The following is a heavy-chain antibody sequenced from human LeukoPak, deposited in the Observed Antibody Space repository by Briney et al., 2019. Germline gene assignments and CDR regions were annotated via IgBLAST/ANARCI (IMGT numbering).Heavy chain of an antibody. J-gene: IGHJ4*02. V-gene: IGHV4-39*07. CDR1: GDSISSSFYY. Sequence: SESLSLTCTVSGDSISSSFYYWGWIRQPPGKGLEWIGSISYSASSYHNPSLKSRVTISVDTSKNQFSLQLSSVTAADTAVYYGARVTRDRFTSSGYYLFDYWGQGTLVTVS. CDR2: ISYSASS. CDR3: ARVTRDRFTSSGYYLFDY. D-gene: IGHD3-22*01.